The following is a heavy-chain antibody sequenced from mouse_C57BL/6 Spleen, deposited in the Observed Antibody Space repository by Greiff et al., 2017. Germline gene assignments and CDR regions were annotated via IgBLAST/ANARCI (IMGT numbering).Heavy chain of an antibody. J-gene: IGHJ3*01. CDR1: GFNIKDDY. CDR2: IDPENGDT. D-gene: IGHD2-2*01. V-gene: IGHV14-4*01. CDR3: TKGYGYSPWFAY. Sequence: EVQLQESGAELVRPGASVKLSCTASGFNIKDDYMHWVKQRPEQGLEWIGWIDPENGDTEYASKFQGKATITADTSSNTAYLQLSSLTSEDTAVYYCTKGYGYSPWFAYWGQGTLVTVSA.